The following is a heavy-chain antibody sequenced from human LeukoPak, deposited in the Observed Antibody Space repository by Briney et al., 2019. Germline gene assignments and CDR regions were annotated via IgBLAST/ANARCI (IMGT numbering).Heavy chain of an antibody. J-gene: IGHJ4*02. CDR3: AREPRLETGEGSGDY. CDR2: IYYSGST. Sequence: SQTLSLTCAVSGGSIGSGGYSWRWIRQPPGKGLEWIGYIYYSGSTYYNPSLKSRVTISVDTSKNQFSLKLSSVTAADTAVYYCAREPRLETGEGSGDYWGQGTLVTVSS. V-gene: IGHV4-30-2*05. CDR1: GGSIGSGGYS. D-gene: IGHD7-27*01.